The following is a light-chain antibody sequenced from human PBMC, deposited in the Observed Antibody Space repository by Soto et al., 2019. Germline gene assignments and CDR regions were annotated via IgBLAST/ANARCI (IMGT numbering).Light chain of an antibody. Sequence: QSALTQPRSVSGSPGQSVTISCTGTTSDVGGYSYVSWYQQHPGKAPKVMIYEVNNRPSGVSNRFSASKFANTASLTISGLQADDEADYYCSSFTSTSTQVFGGGTKLTVL. CDR1: TSDVGGYSY. CDR3: SSFTSTSTQV. CDR2: EVN. V-gene: IGLV2-14*01. J-gene: IGLJ3*02.